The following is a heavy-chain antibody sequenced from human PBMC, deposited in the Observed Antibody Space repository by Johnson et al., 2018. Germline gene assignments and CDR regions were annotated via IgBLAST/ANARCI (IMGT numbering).Heavy chain of an antibody. V-gene: IGHV4-59*01. D-gene: IGHD1-26*01. CDR2: IYYSGST. Sequence: QVQLQESGPGLVKPSETLSLTCTVSGGSISSYYWSWIRQPPGKGLEWIGYIYYSGSTNYNPSLKSRVTISVDTSKNQFSLKLSSVTAADTAVYYCARVGSGSYPDAFDIWGQGTMVTVSS. CDR3: ARVGSGSYPDAFDI. J-gene: IGHJ3*02. CDR1: GGSISSYY.